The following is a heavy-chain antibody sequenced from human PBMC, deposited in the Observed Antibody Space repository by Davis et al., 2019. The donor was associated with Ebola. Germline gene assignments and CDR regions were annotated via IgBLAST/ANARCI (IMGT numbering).Heavy chain of an antibody. V-gene: IGHV3-21*04. CDR3: AKDLTSYYGSGDFFDY. CDR1: GFTFSSYS. CDR2: ISSSSSYI. Sequence: PGGSLRLSCAASGFTFSSYSMNWVRQAPGKGLEWVSSISSSSSYIYYADSVKGRFTIARDNAKNSLYLQMNSLRAEDTAIYYCAKDLTSYYGSGDFFDYWGQGILVTVSS. D-gene: IGHD3-10*01. J-gene: IGHJ4*02.